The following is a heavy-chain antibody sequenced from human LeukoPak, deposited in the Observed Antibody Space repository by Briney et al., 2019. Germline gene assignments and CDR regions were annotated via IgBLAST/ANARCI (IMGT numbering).Heavy chain of an antibody. J-gene: IGHJ6*04. CDR1: GFILSCYV. CDR3: AKKVLWFGDTKHYGMDV. Sequence: GRPLRLSCAASGFILSCYVTQWVREARGEGLEGVAVISYDGSNKIYADSVKGRFTISRENSKNTLYLQRNSLGAEDTAVYYCAKKVLWFGDTKHYGMDVWGKGTTVTVSS. CDR2: ISYDGSNK. V-gene: IGHV3-30*18. D-gene: IGHD3-10*01.